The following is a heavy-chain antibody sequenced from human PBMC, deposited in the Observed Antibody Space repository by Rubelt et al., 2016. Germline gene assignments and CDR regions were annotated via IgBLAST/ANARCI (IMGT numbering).Heavy chain of an antibody. CDR1: GVTFSDYY. D-gene: IGHD5-18*01. CDR2: ISGTSSYT. V-gene: IGHV3-11*03. Sequence: GGVVQPGGSLRLSCAASGVTFSDYYMSWIRQAPGKGLEWVSYISGTSSYTNYADSVRGRFTISRDNAKNSLYLQMNSLRAEDTAVYYCAKTRAYSYGPYDYWGQGTLVTVSS. CDR3: AKTRAYSYGPYDY. J-gene: IGHJ4*02.